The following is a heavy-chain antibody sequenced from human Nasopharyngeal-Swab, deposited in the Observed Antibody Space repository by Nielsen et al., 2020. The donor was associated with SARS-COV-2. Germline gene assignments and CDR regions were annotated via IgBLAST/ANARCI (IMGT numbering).Heavy chain of an antibody. CDR2: IYPGDSDT. V-gene: IGHV5-51*01. CDR1: GYSFTSYW. J-gene: IGHJ6*03. D-gene: IGHD6-6*01. Sequence: GESLKISCKGSGYSFTSYWIGWVRQMPGKGLEWMGIIYPGDSDTRYSPSFQGQVTISADKSISTAYLRWSSLKASDTAMYYCARLYEARRYYYYYMDVWGKGTTVTVSS. CDR3: ARLYEARRYYYYYMDV.